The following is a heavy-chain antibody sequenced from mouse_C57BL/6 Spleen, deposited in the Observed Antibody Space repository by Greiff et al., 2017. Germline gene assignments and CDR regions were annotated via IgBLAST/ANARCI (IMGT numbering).Heavy chain of an antibody. CDR2: IDPETGGT. Sequence: VQLQQSGAELVRPGASVTLSCKASGYTFTDYEMHWVKQTPVHGLEWIGAIDPETGGTAYNQKFKGKDILTADKSSSTAYMELRSLTSEDSAVYYCTRNEISYEGYYYFDYWGQGTTLTVSS. J-gene: IGHJ2*01. D-gene: IGHD2-3*01. V-gene: IGHV1-15*01. CDR1: GYTFTDYE. CDR3: TRNEISYEGYYYFDY.